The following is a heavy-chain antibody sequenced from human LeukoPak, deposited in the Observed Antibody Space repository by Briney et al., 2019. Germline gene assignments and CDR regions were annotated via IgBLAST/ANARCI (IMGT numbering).Heavy chain of an antibody. Sequence: PGGSLRLSCAASGFTFSSYAMSWVRQAPGEGLEWVSVISGSGRTTFYADSVKGRFTVSRDNSNNTLFLQMNSLRAEDTAMYYCAKEGGSPAMVRGVIIRYYFDYWGQGTLVTVSS. CDR1: GFTFSSYA. J-gene: IGHJ4*02. V-gene: IGHV3-23*01. CDR2: ISGSGRTT. CDR3: AKEGGSPAMVRGVIIRYYFDY. D-gene: IGHD3-10*01.